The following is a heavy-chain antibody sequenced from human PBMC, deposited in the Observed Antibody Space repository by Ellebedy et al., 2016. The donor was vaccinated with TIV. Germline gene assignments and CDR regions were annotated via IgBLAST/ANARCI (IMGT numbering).Heavy chain of an antibody. CDR3: ARQRSYYGSGSYPAIMLDP. J-gene: IGHJ5*02. Sequence: SETLSLTCTVSGGSISSSSYYWGWIRQPPGKGLEWLGSIYYSGSTNYNPSLKSRVTISVDTSKNQFSLKLSSVTAADTAVYYCARQRSYYGSGSYPAIMLDPWGQGTLVTVSS. CDR1: GGSISSSSYY. D-gene: IGHD3-10*01. V-gene: IGHV4-39*01. CDR2: IYYSGST.